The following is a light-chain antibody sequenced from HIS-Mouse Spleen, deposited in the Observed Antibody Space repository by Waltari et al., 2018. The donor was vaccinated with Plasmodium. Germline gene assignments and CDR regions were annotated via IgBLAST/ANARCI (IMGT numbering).Light chain of an antibody. V-gene: IGKV1-39*01. Sequence: DIQMTQSPSSLSASVGDRVTITCRASQSISNYLNWYQQKPEKAPKFLIYAASTLQSGVPSRFSGSGSGTDFTLTISSLQPEDFATYYWQQSYSTWTFGQGTKVEIK. CDR3: QQSYSTWT. CDR2: AAS. J-gene: IGKJ1*01. CDR1: QSISNY.